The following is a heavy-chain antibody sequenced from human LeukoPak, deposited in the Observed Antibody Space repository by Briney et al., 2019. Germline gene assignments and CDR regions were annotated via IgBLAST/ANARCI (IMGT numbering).Heavy chain of an antibody. CDR3: VRSLAVDGTRAY. CDR2: MNPLSGNT. V-gene: IGHV1-8*02. Sequence: ASVKVSCKASGYSFVTSDINWVRQAAGQGLEWMGWMNPLSGNTGYAQKFQGRVTMTRNTSTGTAYMKLSSLRSEDTAVYYCVRSLAVDGTRAYWGQGTPVIVSS. CDR1: GYSFVTSD. J-gene: IGHJ4*02. D-gene: IGHD6-19*01.